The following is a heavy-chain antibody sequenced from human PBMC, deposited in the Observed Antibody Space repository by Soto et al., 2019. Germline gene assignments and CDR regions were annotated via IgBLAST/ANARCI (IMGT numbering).Heavy chain of an antibody. CDR1: GYTFTSYG. Sequence: ASVKVSCKASGYTFTSYGISWVRQAPGQGLEWMGWISAYNGNTNYAQKFQGRVTMTTDTSTSTPYMQLRRPSTVHTSVYYYAREAPAPYWYSRMDIGGEGTT. V-gene: IGHV1-18*01. D-gene: IGHD2-2*03. CDR3: AREAPAPYWYSRMDI. J-gene: IGHJ6*02. CDR2: ISAYNGNT.